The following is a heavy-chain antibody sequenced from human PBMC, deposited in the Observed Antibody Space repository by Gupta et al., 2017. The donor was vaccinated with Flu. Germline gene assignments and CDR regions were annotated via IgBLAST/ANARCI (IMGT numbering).Heavy chain of an antibody. CDR1: GFTFSSYA. CDR3: ANDDWFGELNLETGDV. D-gene: IGHD3-10*01. J-gene: IGHJ6*02. Sequence: EVQLLESGGGLVQPGGSLRLSCAASGFTFSSYAMSWVRQAPGKGLEWVSAISGSGGSTYYADSVKGRFTISRDNSKNTLYLQMNSLRAEDTAVYYCANDDWFGELNLETGDVWGQGTTVTVSS. V-gene: IGHV3-23*01. CDR2: ISGSGGST.